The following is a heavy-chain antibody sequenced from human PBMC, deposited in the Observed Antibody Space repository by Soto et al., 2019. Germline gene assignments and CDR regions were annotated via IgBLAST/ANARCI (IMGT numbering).Heavy chain of an antibody. J-gene: IGHJ4*02. Sequence: PGGSLRLSCAASGFTFDEYAMHWVRQAPGKGLEWVSLISWDGSNRYYADSVKGRFTISRDNSKYSLYLQMNSLRAEDTALHYCAKDISRGPTKNYDFWSGPDYWGQGTLVTVSS. V-gene: IGHV3-43D*04. CDR3: AKDISRGPTKNYDFWSGPDY. CDR1: GFTFDEYA. CDR2: ISWDGSNR. D-gene: IGHD3-3*01.